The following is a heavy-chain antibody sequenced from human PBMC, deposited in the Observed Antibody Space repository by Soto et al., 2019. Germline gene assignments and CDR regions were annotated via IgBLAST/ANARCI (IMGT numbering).Heavy chain of an antibody. CDR2: IYYSGST. CDR3: ARSKTTVTPSGFQH. J-gene: IGHJ1*01. D-gene: IGHD4-17*01. Sequence: QMQLQESGPGRVKPSETLSLTCTVSGGSISSYYWSWIRQPPGKGLEWIGYIYYSGSTNYNPSLKSRITISVDTSKNQFTLKLSSVTAADTAVYYCARSKTTVTPSGFQHWGQGTLVTVSS. V-gene: IGHV4-59*01. CDR1: GGSISSYY.